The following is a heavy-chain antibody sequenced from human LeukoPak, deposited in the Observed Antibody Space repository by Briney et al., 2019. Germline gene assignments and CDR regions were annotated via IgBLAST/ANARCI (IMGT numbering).Heavy chain of an antibody. CDR1: GGSINGYY. CDR2: IYYSGST. CDR3: ARVDPDSSSTLEVFDY. D-gene: IGHD6-6*01. Sequence: SETLSLTCTVSGGSINGYYWSWIRQPPGKGLEWIGYIYYSGSTNYNPSLKSRVTISVDTSKNQFSLKLSSATAADTAVYYCARVDPDSSSTLEVFDYWGQGTLVTVSS. J-gene: IGHJ4*02. V-gene: IGHV4-59*01.